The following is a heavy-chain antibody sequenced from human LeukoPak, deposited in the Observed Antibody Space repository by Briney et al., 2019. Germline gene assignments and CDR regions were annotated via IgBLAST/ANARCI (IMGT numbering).Heavy chain of an antibody. CDR3: ARDRLAVAGLYLFDS. CDR2: ISSSSRTI. CDR1: GFTFSSYS. J-gene: IGHJ4*02. D-gene: IGHD6-19*01. V-gene: IGHV3-48*02. Sequence: GGSLRLSCAASGFTFSSYSMNWVRQAPGKGLEWVSYISSSSRTIYYADSVKGRFTISRDNAKNSLYLQMNSLRDEDTAVYYCARDRLAVAGLYLFDSWGQGTLVTVSS.